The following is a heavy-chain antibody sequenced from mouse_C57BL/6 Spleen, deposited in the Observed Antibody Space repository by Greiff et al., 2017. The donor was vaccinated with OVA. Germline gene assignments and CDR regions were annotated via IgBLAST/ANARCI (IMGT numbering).Heavy chain of an antibody. Sequence: VQLQESGAELARPGASVKLSCKASGYTFTSYGISWVKQRTGQGLEWIGEIYPRSGNTYYNEKFKGKATLTADKSSSTAYMELRSLTSEDSAVYFCARWDDGYYFFAYWGQGTLVTVSA. J-gene: IGHJ3*01. CDR1: GYTFTSYG. D-gene: IGHD2-3*01. CDR3: ARWDDGYYFFAY. CDR2: IYPRSGNT. V-gene: IGHV1-81*01.